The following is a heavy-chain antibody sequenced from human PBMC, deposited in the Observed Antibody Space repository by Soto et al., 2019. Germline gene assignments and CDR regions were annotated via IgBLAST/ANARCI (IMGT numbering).Heavy chain of an antibody. Sequence: QVQLVQSGAEVKKPGSSVKVSCKASGGTFSSYDISWVRQAPGQGLEWMGGIIPIFGTANYAQKFQGRVTLTADESTSAAYMELSSLRSEDTAVYYCARGARASYDYGWGSYPPGDYYYYGMDVWGQGTTVTVSS. CDR1: GGTFSSYD. V-gene: IGHV1-69*01. CDR3: ARGARASYDYGWGSYPPGDYYYYGMDV. CDR2: IIPIFGTA. D-gene: IGHD3-16*02. J-gene: IGHJ6*02.